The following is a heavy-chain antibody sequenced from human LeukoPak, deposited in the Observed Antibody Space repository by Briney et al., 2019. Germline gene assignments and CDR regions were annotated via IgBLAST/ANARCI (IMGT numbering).Heavy chain of an antibody. Sequence: ASVRVSCKASGYTFTEYPMHWVRQAPGHRLEWMGTTTGGYDYPKKSQAFQGRLTIFTDASANTAYMELSTLSSGDTAVYYCARPSYDSSDYEYFQHWGQGTLVTVSS. J-gene: IGHJ1*01. V-gene: IGHV1-3*01. CDR3: ARPSYDSSDYEYFQH. CDR1: GYTFTEYP. D-gene: IGHD3-22*01. CDR2: TTGGYDYP.